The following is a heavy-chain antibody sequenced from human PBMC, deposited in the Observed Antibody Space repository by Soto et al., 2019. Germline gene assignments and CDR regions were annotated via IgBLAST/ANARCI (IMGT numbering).Heavy chain of an antibody. CDR3: ARAKYSISSFDY. CDR2: IYWDDDQ. CDR1: GFSLTTSGVG. D-gene: IGHD6-6*01. Sequence: SGPTLVNPTQTLTLTCTFSGFSLTTSGVGVGWIRQPPGKALEWLALIYWDDDQRYSPSLRSRVTITKDTSKDQVLLTMTNMDPVDTATYFCARAKYSISSFDYWGQGALVTVSS. V-gene: IGHV2-5*02. J-gene: IGHJ4*02.